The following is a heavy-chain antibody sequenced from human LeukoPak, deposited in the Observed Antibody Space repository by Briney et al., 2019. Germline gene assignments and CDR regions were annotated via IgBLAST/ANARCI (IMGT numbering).Heavy chain of an antibody. V-gene: IGHV3-30-3*01. CDR2: ISYDRNNK. CDR1: GFAFSSYA. J-gene: IGHJ4*02. CDR3: ARSIVVVTYLAY. Sequence: PGGSLRLSCAASGFAFSSYALHWVRQAPGQGLQWAASISYDRNNKYYADSVRGRFTISRDSAKNTLHLQMNSLSTEDTAMYYCARSIVVVTYLAYWGQGTLVTVSS. D-gene: IGHD2-21*02.